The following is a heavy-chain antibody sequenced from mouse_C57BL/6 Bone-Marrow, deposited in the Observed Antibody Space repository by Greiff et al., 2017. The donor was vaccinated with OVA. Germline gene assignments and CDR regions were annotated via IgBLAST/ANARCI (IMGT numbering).Heavy chain of an antibody. CDR3: ARNGNYGSSFYWYFDV. CDR1: GYTFTSYW. Sequence: QVQLQQPGAELVKPGASVKMSCKASGYTFTSYWITWVKQRPGQGLEWIGDIYPGSGSTNYNEKFKSKATLTVDTSSSTAYMQLSSLTSEDSAVYYCARNGNYGSSFYWYFDVWGTGTTVTVSS. V-gene: IGHV1-55*01. J-gene: IGHJ1*03. CDR2: IYPGSGST. D-gene: IGHD1-1*01.